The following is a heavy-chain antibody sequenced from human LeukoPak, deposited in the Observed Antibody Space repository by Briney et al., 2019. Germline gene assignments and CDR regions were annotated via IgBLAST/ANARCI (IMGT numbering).Heavy chain of an antibody. CDR3: AKGGYSGSAYFDY. J-gene: IGHJ4*02. D-gene: IGHD5-12*01. V-gene: IGHV3-30*18. CDR2: ISYDGSKK. Sequence: GRSLRLSCAASGFTFSSYGMHWVRQAPGKGLEWVAAISYDGSKKYYADSVKGRFTIPRDNSKNTLYLQMSSLRAEDTAVYYCAKGGYSGSAYFDYWGQGTLVTVSS. CDR1: GFTFSSYG.